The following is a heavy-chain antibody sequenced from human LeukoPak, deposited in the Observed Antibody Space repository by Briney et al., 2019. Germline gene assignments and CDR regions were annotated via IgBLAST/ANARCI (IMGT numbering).Heavy chain of an antibody. J-gene: IGHJ6*03. D-gene: IGHD3-3*01. CDR2: ISNYNGNT. Sequence: GASVKVSCKASGYTFTSYDISWVRQAPGQGLEWMGWISNYNGNTHFAQKFQGRVTMTTDTSTSTAYMELRSLRSDDTAVYYCARVYDFWSDHWHYMDVWGKGTTVTVSS. CDR1: GYTFTSYD. CDR3: ARVYDFWSDHWHYMDV. V-gene: IGHV1-18*01.